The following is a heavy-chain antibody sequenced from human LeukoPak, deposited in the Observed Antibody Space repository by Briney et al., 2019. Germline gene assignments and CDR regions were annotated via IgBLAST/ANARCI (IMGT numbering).Heavy chain of an antibody. D-gene: IGHD2-21*02. Sequence: GGSLRLSCAASGFTFSSYAMHWVRQAPGKGLEYVSAISSNGGSTYYANSVKGRFTISRDNSKNTLYLQMGSLRAEDMAVYYCARGCGGDCYSVDYWGQGTLVTVSS. CDR2: ISSNGGST. V-gene: IGHV3-64*01. CDR1: GFTFSSYA. CDR3: ARGCGGDCYSVDY. J-gene: IGHJ4*02.